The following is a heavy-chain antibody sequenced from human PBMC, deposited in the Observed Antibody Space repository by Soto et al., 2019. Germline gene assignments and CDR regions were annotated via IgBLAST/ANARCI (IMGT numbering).Heavy chain of an antibody. CDR1: VYTFTGYY. J-gene: IGHJ3*02. CDR3: ARPQDIVVVPDAFDI. CDR2: INPNSGGT. D-gene: IGHD2-2*01. Sequence: ASVTVSCKASVYTFTGYYIHWVRQAPGQGLEWMGWINPNSGGTNYAQKFQGWVTMTRDTSISTAYMELSRLRSDDTAVYYCARPQDIVVVPDAFDIWGQGTMVTVSS. V-gene: IGHV1-2*04.